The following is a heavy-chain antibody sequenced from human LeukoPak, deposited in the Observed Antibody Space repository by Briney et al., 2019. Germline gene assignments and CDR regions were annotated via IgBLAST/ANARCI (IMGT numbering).Heavy chain of an antibody. CDR2: INPVNSDT. J-gene: IGHJ5*02. Sequence: GESLKISCKGSGYIFTNYWIAWVRQMPGKGLEWMGIINPVNSDTTYSPSFRGQVTMSVDKSIETAYLQWSSLEASDTAIYYCARHDLPVGCTSSSCPYGSWFDPWGGEPRSPSPQ. V-gene: IGHV5-51*01. CDR3: ARHDLPVGCTSSSCPYGSWFDP. D-gene: IGHD2-2*01. CDR1: GYIFTNYW.